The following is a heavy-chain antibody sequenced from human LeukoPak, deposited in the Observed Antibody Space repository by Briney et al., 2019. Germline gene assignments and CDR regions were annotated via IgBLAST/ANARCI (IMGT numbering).Heavy chain of an antibody. D-gene: IGHD3-22*01. J-gene: IGHJ4*02. Sequence: GGSLRLSCAASGFTFDDYAMHWVRQAPGKGLEWVSGISWNSGSIGYADSVKGRFTISRDNAKNSLYLQMNSLRAEVTALYYCAKDKKRYYYDSSGYPDYWGQGTLVTVSS. V-gene: IGHV3-9*01. CDR3: AKDKKRYYYDSSGYPDY. CDR2: ISWNSGSI. CDR1: GFTFDDYA.